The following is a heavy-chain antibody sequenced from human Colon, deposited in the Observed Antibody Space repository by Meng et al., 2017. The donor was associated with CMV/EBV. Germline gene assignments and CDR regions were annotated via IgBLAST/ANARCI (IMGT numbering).Heavy chain of an antibody. J-gene: IGHJ4*02. Sequence: GESLKISCAASGFTFSSYAMHWVRQAPGKGLEWVAVISYDGSNKYYADSVKGRFTISRDNSKNTLYLQMNSLRAEDTAVYYCAKIYWNYKGLIDYWGQGTPVTVSS. V-gene: IGHV3-30-3*02. CDR2: ISYDGSNK. CDR1: GFTFSSYA. D-gene: IGHD1-7*01. CDR3: AKIYWNYKGLIDY.